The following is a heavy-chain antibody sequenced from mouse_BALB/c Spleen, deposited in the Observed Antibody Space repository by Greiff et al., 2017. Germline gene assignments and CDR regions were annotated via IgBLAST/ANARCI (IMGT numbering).Heavy chain of an antibody. V-gene: IGHV1-14*01. J-gene: IGHJ3*01. CDR2: INPYNDGT. Sequence: VQLQQSGPELVKPGASVKMSCKASGYTFTSYVMHWVKQKPGQGLEWIGYINPYNDGTKYNEKFKGKATLISDKSSSTAYMELSSLTSEDSAVYYCARSRSYGNLGAWFAYWGQGTLVTVSA. CDR1: GYTFTSYV. D-gene: IGHD2-1*01. CDR3: ARSRSYGNLGAWFAY.